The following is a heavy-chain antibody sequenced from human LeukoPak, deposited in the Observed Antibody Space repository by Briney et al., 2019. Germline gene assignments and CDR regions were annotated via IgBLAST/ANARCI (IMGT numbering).Heavy chain of an antibody. CDR3: AKGSDVLVVPSDPDY. CDR2: ISGSGGST. J-gene: IGHJ4*02. V-gene: IGHV3-23*01. D-gene: IGHD2-2*01. Sequence: GGSLRLSCAASGFTFNNYAMNWVRQAPGKGLEWVSGISGSGGSTYYAESVKGRFTISRDNSKNTLYLQVNSLRAEDTAVYYCAKGSDVLVVPSDPDYWGQGTLVTVPS. CDR1: GFTFNNYA.